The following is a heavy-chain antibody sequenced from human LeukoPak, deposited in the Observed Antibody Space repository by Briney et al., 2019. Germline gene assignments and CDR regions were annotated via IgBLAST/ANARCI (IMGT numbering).Heavy chain of an antibody. CDR3: AKGRDSHRYGMDV. D-gene: IGHD5-18*01. CDR1: GFTFSNYG. Sequence: GGSLRLSCAASGFTFSNYGMHWVRQAPGKGLEWVAFIWYDGSNKYYADSVEGRFTISRDNSKNTLYLQMNSLRADDTAVYYCAKGRDSHRYGMDVWGQGTTVTVPS. V-gene: IGHV3-30*02. J-gene: IGHJ6*02. CDR2: IWYDGSNK.